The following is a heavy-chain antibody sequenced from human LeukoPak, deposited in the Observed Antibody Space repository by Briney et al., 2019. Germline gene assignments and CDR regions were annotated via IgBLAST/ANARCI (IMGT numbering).Heavy chain of an antibody. CDR2: INPNSGGT. V-gene: IGHV1-2*02. CDR3: ARDPSGWELPTDY. Sequence: ASVKVSCKASGYTFTGYCMHWVRQAPGQGLEGMGWINPNSGGTNYAQKFQGRVTMTRDTSISTAYMELSRLRSDDTAVYYCARDPSGWELPTDYWGQGTLVTVSS. J-gene: IGHJ4*02. D-gene: IGHD1-26*01. CDR1: GYTFTGYC.